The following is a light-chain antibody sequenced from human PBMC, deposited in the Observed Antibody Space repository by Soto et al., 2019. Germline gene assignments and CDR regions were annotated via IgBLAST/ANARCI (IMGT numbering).Light chain of an antibody. CDR3: QQYGSSPWT. CDR1: QSLSSTS. V-gene: IGKV3-20*01. Sequence: EIVLTQSPGTLSLSRGSRAALTCRASQSLSSTSVAWYQQKRGQAPRLLVYGTSTRATGIPDRFSGRGSGTDFTLTYSGLESADSAVYFCQQYGSSPWTFGQGTKVEIK. CDR2: GTS. J-gene: IGKJ1*01.